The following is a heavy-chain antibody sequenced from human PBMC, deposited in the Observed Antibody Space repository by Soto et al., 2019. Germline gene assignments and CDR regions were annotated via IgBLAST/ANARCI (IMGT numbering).Heavy chain of an antibody. CDR1: AFKLDDYM. Sequence: PGGCMRLSCEAAAFKLDDYMMRWLRQAPVKGLEWISRSSWSGDSLHYADSIEGRFTVSRDNSNNSLYLHMHRLKTEDTAFYYCARDSNGGSSLVSGGQETLVAASS. D-gene: IGHD2-15*01. CDR2: SSWSGDSL. J-gene: IGHJ4*02. CDR3: ARDSNGGSSLVS. V-gene: IGHV3-43*01.